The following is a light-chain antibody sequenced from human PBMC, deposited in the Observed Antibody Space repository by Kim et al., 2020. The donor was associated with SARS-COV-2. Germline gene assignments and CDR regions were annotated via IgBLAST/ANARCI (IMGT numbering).Light chain of an antibody. V-gene: IGKV3-20*01. Sequence: SLSPGERATHTCRASQSVSSSYLAWYQQKPGQAPKVLMYGASSRATGIPDRFSGSGSGTDFTLTISRLEPEDFAVYYCHQYGASPTFGQGTKLEI. CDR2: GAS. CDR1: QSVSSSY. CDR3: HQYGASPT. J-gene: IGKJ2*01.